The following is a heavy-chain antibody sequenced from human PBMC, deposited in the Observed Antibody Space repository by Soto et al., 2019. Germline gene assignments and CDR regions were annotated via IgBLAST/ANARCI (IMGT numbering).Heavy chain of an antibody. D-gene: IGHD3-22*01. CDR2: IRGSGGST. V-gene: IGHV3-23*01. CDR3: AKGRLIRGWCDP. J-gene: IGHJ5*02. CDR1: GFTFSSYA. Sequence: EVQLLESGGGLVQPGGSLRLSCAASGFTFSSYAMSWVRQAPGKGLEWVSAIRGSGGSTYYADSVKGRFTISRANSKNTLYLQMNSLRAEDTAGYYCAKGRLIRGWCDPWGQGPLVTVSS.